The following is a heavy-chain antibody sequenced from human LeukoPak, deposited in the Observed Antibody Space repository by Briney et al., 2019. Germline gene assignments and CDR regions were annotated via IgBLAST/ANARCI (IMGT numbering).Heavy chain of an antibody. CDR1: GYTFSSYA. J-gene: IGHJ4*02. V-gene: IGHV1-2*02. CDR3: ARDRYGDGFAHFDY. CDR2: ITPSGDT. Sequence: ASVKVSCKASGYTFSSYAMHWVRQAPGQGLEWMGWITPSGDTNYAQKFQGRVDITRDTSITTAFMDLSRLTSDDTAVYYCARDRYGDGFAHFDYWGQGALVTVSS. D-gene: IGHD5-24*01.